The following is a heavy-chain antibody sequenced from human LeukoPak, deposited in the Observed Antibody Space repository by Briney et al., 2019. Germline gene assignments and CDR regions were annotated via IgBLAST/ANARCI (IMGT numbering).Heavy chain of an antibody. CDR1: GFSFSDYY. CDR2: ISSSSSST. V-gene: IGHV3-11*03. CDR3: ARLYYDILTGYSPLDY. Sequence: PGGSLRLPCAASGFSFSDYYMSWIRQAPGKGLEWISYISSSSSSTNYADSVKGRLTISRDNAKNSLYLHMNELRAEDTAVYYCARLYYDILTGYSPLDYWGQGTLVTVSS. D-gene: IGHD3-9*01. J-gene: IGHJ4*02.